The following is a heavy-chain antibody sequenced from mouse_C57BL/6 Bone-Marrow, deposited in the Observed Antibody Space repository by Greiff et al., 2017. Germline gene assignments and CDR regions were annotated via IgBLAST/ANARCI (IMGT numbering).Heavy chain of an antibody. CDR1: GFNIKDDY. CDR2: IDPENGDT. V-gene: IGHV14-4*01. Sequence: VHLKQSGAELVRPGASVKLSCTASGFNIKDDYMHWVKQRPEQGLEWIGWIDPENGDTEYASKFQGKATITADTSSNTAYLQLSSLTSEDTAVYYCTTGLLLNWGQGTLVTVSA. D-gene: IGHD2-3*01. J-gene: IGHJ3*01. CDR3: TTGLLLN.